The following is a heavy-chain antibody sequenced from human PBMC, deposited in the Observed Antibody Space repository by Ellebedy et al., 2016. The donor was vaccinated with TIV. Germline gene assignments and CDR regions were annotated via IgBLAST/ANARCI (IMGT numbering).Heavy chain of an antibody. CDR2: INHSGST. D-gene: IGHD2-15*01. V-gene: IGHV4-34*01. CDR3: ARAKVAGWFDP. J-gene: IGHJ5*02. Sequence: SETLSLXXAVYGGSFSGYYWSWIRQPPGKGLEWIGEINHSGSTNYNPSLKSRVTISVDTSKNQFSLKLSSVTAADTAVYYCARAKVAGWFDPWGQGTLVTVSS. CDR1: GGSFSGYY.